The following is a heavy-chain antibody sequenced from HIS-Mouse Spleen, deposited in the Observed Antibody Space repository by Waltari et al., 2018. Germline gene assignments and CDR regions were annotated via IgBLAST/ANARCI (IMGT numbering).Heavy chain of an antibody. V-gene: IGHV1-8*01. J-gene: IGHJ3*02. CDR1: GYTFTSYD. CDR3: ARSIVVVPAAISAFDI. Sequence: QVQLVQSGAEVKKPGASVKVSCKASGYTFTSYDINWVRQATGQGLEWMGWMNPNRGNTGYAQKFQGRVTMTRNTSISTAYMELSSLRSEDTAVYYCARSIVVVPAAISAFDIWSQGTMVTVSS. D-gene: IGHD2-2*02. CDR2: MNPNRGNT.